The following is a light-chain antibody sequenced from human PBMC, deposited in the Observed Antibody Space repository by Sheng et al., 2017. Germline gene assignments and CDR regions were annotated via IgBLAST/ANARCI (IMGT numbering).Light chain of an antibody. CDR3: SSFTSSRTYV. CDR1: SSDVGGYNY. Sequence: QSALTQPPSASGSPGQSVTISCTGTSSDVGGYNYVSWYQQHPGKAPKLMIYDVTSRPSGVSNRFSGSKSGNTASLTISGLQAEDEADYYCSSFTSSRTYVFGTGTMVTVL. CDR2: DVT. J-gene: IGLJ1*01. V-gene: IGLV2-14*01.